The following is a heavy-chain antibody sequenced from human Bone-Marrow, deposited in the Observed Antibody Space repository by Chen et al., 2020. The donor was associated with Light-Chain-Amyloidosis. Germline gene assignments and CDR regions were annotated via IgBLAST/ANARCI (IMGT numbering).Heavy chain of an antibody. J-gene: IGHJ5*02. CDR1: GDSLFNDKYY. V-gene: IGHV4-61*02. CDR2: VYNSGST. Sequence: QVQLQESGPGLVKPSQTLSLTCTVSGDSLFNDKYYWHWIRQPAGKGLEWIGRVYNSGSTRYNPSLKSRITISVNTAKNQFSLRMISVTAADTAVYYCARYEPHFSDSIISGYTAWGQGTSVTVSS. CDR3: ARYEPHFSDSIISGYTA. D-gene: IGHD5-12*01.